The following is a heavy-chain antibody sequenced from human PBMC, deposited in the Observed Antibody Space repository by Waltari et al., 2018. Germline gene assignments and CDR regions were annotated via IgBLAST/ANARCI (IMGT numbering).Heavy chain of an antibody. D-gene: IGHD2-15*01. CDR2: VLGSGRT. CDR3: ARDRGRGLYLDT. CDR1: NC. J-gene: IGHJ4*02. Sequence: NCWSWVRQAPGMWLELIGQVLGSGRTNYNPSLASRVTISLDTSTYQFALKMTSATAADTALYYCARDRGRGLYLDTWGQGTLVTVSP. V-gene: IGHV4-4*02.